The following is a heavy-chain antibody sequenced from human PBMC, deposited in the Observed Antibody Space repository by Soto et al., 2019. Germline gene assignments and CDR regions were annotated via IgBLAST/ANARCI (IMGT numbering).Heavy chain of an antibody. CDR3: ARGGVGSGVWFDP. Sequence: EVQLVESGGGLVKPGGSLRLSCAASGFTFSSYSMNWVRQAPGKGLEWVSSISSSSSYIYYADSVKGRFTISRDNAKNSLYLQMNSLRAEDTAVYYCARGGVGSGVWFDPWGQGTLVTVSS. D-gene: IGHD3-10*01. CDR2: ISSSSSYI. V-gene: IGHV3-21*01. CDR1: GFTFSSYS. J-gene: IGHJ5*02.